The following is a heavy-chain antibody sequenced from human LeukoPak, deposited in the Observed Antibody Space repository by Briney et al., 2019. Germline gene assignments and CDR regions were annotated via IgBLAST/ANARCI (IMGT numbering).Heavy chain of an antibody. CDR2: IYTSGST. J-gene: IGHJ4*02. CDR1: GGSISSYY. D-gene: IGHD3-10*01. V-gene: IGHV4-4*07. CDR3: ARGRRFGESYYFDY. Sequence: SETLSLTCTVSGGSISSYYWSWIRQPAGKGLEWIGRIYTSGSTNYNPSLKSRVTMSADTSKNQFSLKLSSVTAADTAVYYCARGRRFGESYYFDYWGQGTLVTVSS.